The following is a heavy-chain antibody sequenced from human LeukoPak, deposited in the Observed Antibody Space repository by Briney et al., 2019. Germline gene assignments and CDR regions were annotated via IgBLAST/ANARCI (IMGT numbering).Heavy chain of an antibody. CDR2: ISSSSSYI. J-gene: IGHJ4*02. CDR1: GFTFSSYS. D-gene: IGHD6-6*01. CDR3: AREFSSSSVWYFDH. V-gene: IGHV3-21*01. Sequence: PGGSLRLSCAASGFTFSSYSMNWVRQAPGKGLEWVSSISSSSSYIYYADSVKGRFTISRDNAKNSLYLQMNSLRAEDTAVYYCAREFSSSSVWYFDHWGQGTLVTVSS.